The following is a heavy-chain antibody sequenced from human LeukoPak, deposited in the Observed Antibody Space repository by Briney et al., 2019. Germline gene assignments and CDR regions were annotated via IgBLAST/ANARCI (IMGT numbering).Heavy chain of an antibody. CDR3: AKGEGRVVITPFDC. J-gene: IGHJ4*02. Sequence: GGSLRLSCAASGFTFSSYAMSWVRQAPGKGPEWVSAISGSGGSTYYADSVKGRFTISRDNSKNTLYLQMNSLRAEDTAVYYCAKGEGRVVITPFDCWGQGTLVTVSS. CDR1: GFTFSSYA. D-gene: IGHD3-22*01. V-gene: IGHV3-23*01. CDR2: ISGSGGST.